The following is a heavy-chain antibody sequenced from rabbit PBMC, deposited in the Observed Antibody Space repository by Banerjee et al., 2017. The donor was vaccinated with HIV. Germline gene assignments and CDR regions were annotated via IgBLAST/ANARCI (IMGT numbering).Heavy chain of an antibody. CDR3: ARGDANYSGYGYAPMDL. D-gene: IGHD6-1*01. Sequence: QEQLEESGGGLVQPGGALKLSCKASGLDLRSSYWICWVSQDPGKGLESVACMYSNIPSTWYVSWVNGRFTISKTSSTTVTLQMPSLTAADTATYFCARGDANYSGYGYAPMDLWGPGTLVTVS. CDR1: GLDLRSSYW. CDR2: MYSNIPST. V-gene: IGHV1S45*01. J-gene: IGHJ6*01.